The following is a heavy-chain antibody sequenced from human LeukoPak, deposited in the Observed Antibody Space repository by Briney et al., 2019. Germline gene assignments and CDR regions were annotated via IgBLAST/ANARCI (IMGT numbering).Heavy chain of an antibody. D-gene: IGHD3-22*01. CDR3: ARGASSAYYVDY. CDR2: IKYDGSMT. V-gene: IGHV3-74*01. CDR1: GFTFSTYW. Sequence: GGSLRLSCAASGFTFSTYWMHWVRQAPGKGLVWVARIKYDGSMTTYGDSVKGRFSISRDNAKNTVDLQMNSLRAEDTAVYYCARGASSAYYVDYWGQGTLVSVSS. J-gene: IGHJ4*02.